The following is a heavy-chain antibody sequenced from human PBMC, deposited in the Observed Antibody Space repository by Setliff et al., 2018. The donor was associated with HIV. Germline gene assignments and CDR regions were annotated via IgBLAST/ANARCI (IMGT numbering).Heavy chain of an antibody. D-gene: IGHD3-22*01. CDR1: GFDVNNNF. Sequence: LRLSCAVSGFDVNNNFMTWIRQSPGRGLEWVSLIYTGGSTFYADSVKGRFTISRDNSDNTLYLQMNKLRAEDTAVYYCAKGSGFYDYWGQGTLVTVSS. CDR3: AKGSGFYDY. CDR2: IYTGGST. J-gene: IGHJ4*02. V-gene: IGHV3-53*01.